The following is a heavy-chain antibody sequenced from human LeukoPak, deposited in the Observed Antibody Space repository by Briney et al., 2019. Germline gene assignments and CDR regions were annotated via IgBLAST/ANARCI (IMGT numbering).Heavy chain of an antibody. Sequence: SETLSPTCTVSGASISMYCCSWIRQPPGKGLEWIGYIYYSGSTNYTPSLKSRVTISVDTSKPQFSLKLRSMTAADTAVYYCARGVPPFTIFGVGQYYWFDHWGQGTLVTVSS. J-gene: IGHJ5*02. CDR3: ARGVPPFTIFGVGQYYWFDH. CDR2: IYYSGST. D-gene: IGHD3-3*01. CDR1: GASISMYC. V-gene: IGHV4-59*01.